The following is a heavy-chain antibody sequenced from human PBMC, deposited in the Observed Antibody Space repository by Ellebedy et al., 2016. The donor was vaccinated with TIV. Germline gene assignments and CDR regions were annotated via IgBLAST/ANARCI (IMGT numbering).Heavy chain of an antibody. V-gene: IGHV4-39*07. Sequence: SETLSLTXSVSGDSTSSSNFYWGWVRQPPGKGLDWIGSMSSSGSTYYNPSLKSRVTMSVDTSQFSLKLTSVTAADTAVYYCATDRDRRWFYFWGQGTLVTVSS. J-gene: IGHJ5*01. CDR3: ATDRDRRWFYF. CDR2: MSSSGST. CDR1: GDSTSSSNFY.